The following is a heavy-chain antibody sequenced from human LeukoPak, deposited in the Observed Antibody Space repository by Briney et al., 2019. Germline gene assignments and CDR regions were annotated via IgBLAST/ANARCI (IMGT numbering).Heavy chain of an antibody. Sequence: PSETLSLTCTVSGASISRHYWNWIRQPAGKGLEWIGLIYASGTTNQNPSLNNPSLNSRVTMSLDRSKNQFSLHLDSVTAADTAVYYCARDPGRKLLEWSPPNNWYFDLWGRGTLVTVSS. V-gene: IGHV4-4*07. D-gene: IGHD3-3*01. CDR1: GASISRHY. J-gene: IGHJ2*01. CDR2: IYASGTT. CDR3: ARDPGRKLLEWSPPNNWYFDL.